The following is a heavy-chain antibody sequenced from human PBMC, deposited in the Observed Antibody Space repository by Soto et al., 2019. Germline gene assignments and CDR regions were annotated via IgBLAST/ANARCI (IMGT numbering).Heavy chain of an antibody. Sequence: GGSPRLSCAASGFTFSNYGMHWVRQAPGKGLEWVAVISYDVSDKYYADSVKGRFSISRDNSKNTLYLQMNSLRAEDTAVYYCAKVTGYCSSSRCRRDHYYYYGMDVWGQGTKVTVSS. CDR2: ISYDVSDK. J-gene: IGHJ6*02. D-gene: IGHD2-2*01. V-gene: IGHV3-30*18. CDR1: GFTFSNYG. CDR3: AKVTGYCSSSRCRRDHYYYYGMDV.